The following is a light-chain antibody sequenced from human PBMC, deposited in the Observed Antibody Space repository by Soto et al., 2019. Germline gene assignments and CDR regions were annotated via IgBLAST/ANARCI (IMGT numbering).Light chain of an antibody. Sequence: QPVLTQPASVSGSAGQSITISCTGTSSDVGGYDSVSWYQHHPGKAPKLIIYEVSNRPSGVSNRFSGSKSGNTASLTISGLQAEDEADYYCSSYTNTNTLWVFGGGTKLTVL. J-gene: IGLJ3*02. V-gene: IGLV2-14*01. CDR2: EVS. CDR3: SSYTNTNTLWV. CDR1: SSDVGGYDS.